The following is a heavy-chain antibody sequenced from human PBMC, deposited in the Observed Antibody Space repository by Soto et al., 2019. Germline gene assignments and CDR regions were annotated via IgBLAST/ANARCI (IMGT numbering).Heavy chain of an antibody. CDR2: IYRTGST. V-gene: IGHV4-4*02. J-gene: IGHJ4*02. Sequence: SETLSLTCAVSGGSFTRNNWWTWVRQPPGQGLEWIGEIYRTGSTNYTPSLKSRVTISLDKSEYQFSLKVTSLTAADTAVYYCASRDPGTSVDYWGQGTLVTVSS. CDR3: ASRDPGTSVDY. CDR1: GGSFTRNNW. D-gene: IGHD1-7*01.